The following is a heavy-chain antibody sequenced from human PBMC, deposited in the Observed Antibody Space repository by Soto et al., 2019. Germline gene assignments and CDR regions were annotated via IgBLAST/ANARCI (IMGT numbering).Heavy chain of an antibody. CDR1: GFTFSDYY. D-gene: IGHD3-3*01. V-gene: IGHV3-11*06. CDR2: ISSSSSYT. Sequence: QVQLVESGGGLVKPGGSLRLSCAASGFTFSDYYMSWIRQAPGKGLEWVSYISSSSSYTNYADSVKGRFTISRDNAKNSLYLQMNSLRAEDTAVYYCARDSLITIFGVVIIVYYYYGMDVWGQGTTVTVSS. J-gene: IGHJ6*02. CDR3: ARDSLITIFGVVIIVYYYYGMDV.